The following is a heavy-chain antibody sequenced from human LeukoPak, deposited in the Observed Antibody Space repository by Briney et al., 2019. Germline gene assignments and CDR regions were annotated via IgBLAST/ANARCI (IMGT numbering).Heavy chain of an antibody. D-gene: IGHD6-19*01. CDR2: INSDGSST. Sequence: GGSLRLSCAASGFTFSSYWMHWVRQAPGKGLVWVSRINSDGSSTSYADSVKGRFTISRDNAKSTLYLQMNSLRAEDTAVYYCARGPYSSGWYGTVAFDIWGQGTMVTVSS. CDR3: ARGPYSSGWYGTVAFDI. V-gene: IGHV3-74*01. CDR1: GFTFSSYW. J-gene: IGHJ3*02.